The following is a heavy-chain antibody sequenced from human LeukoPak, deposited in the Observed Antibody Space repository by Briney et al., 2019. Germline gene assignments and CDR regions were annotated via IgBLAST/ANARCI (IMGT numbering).Heavy chain of an antibody. Sequence: GGSLRLSCAASGFTVSSNYMSWVRQAPGKGLEWVSVINSGGSTYYADSVKGRFTISRDNSKNTLYLRMNSLRAEDTAVYYCAKRGPGSPQSGKYYFDYWGQGTLVTVSS. CDR3: AKRGPGSPQSGKYYFDY. D-gene: IGHD3-10*01. V-gene: IGHV3-53*01. CDR2: INSGGST. J-gene: IGHJ4*02. CDR1: GFTVSSNY.